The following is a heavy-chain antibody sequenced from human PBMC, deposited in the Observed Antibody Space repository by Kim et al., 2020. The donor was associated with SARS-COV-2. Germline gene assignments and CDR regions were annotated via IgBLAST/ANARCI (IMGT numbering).Heavy chain of an antibody. J-gene: IGHJ4*02. CDR1: GGTFSSYA. CDR3: ARDREWELLRHYFDY. Sequence: SVKVSCKASGGTFSSYAISWVRQAPGQGLEWMGRIIPILGIANYAQKFQGRVTITADKSTSTAYMELSSLRSEDTAVYYCARDREWELLRHYFDYWGQGTLVTVSS. V-gene: IGHV1-69*04. D-gene: IGHD1-26*01. CDR2: IIPILGIA.